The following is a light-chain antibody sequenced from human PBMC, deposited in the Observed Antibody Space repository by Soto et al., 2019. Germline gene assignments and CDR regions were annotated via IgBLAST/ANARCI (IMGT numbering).Light chain of an antibody. V-gene: IGKV3-11*01. CDR2: DAS. J-gene: IGKJ2*01. CDR1: QSVSSY. CDR3: EQYDRSPYS. Sequence: EIVLTQSPATLSLSPGERATLSCRASQSVSSYLAWYQQKPGQAPRLLIYDASNRATGIPARFSGSGSGTDFTLTISRLEPEDFAVYYCEQYDRSPYSFGQGTKLEIK.